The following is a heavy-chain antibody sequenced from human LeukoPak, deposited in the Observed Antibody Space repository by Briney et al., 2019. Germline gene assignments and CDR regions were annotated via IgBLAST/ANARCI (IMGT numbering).Heavy chain of an antibody. Sequence: GGSLRLSCAASGFTFSSYGMHWVRQAPGKGLEWVAVIWYDGSNKYYADSVKGRFTISRDNSKNTLYLQMSSLRAEDTAVYYCAGAYGDYDNFFDYWGQGTLVTVSS. D-gene: IGHD4-17*01. CDR2: IWYDGSNK. CDR3: AGAYGDYDNFFDY. V-gene: IGHV3-33*01. CDR1: GFTFSSYG. J-gene: IGHJ4*02.